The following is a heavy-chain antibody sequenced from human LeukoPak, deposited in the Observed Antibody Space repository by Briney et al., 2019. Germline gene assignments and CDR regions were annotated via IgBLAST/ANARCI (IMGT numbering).Heavy chain of an antibody. J-gene: IGHJ4*02. D-gene: IGHD3-22*01. V-gene: IGHV4-61*02. CDR1: GGSISSGSYY. CDR2: IYTSGST. Sequence: SQTLSLTCTVSGGSISSGSYYWSWIRQPAGKGLEWIGRIYTSGSTNYNPSLKSRVTISVDTSKNQFSLKLSSVTAADTAVYYCARSLMYYYDSSGYYYGYFDYWGQGTLVTVSS. CDR3: ARSLMYYYDSSGYYYGYFDY.